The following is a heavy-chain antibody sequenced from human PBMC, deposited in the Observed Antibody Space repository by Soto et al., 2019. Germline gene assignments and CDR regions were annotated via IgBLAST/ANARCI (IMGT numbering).Heavy chain of an antibody. D-gene: IGHD2-8*02. CDR1: GFTFSSYW. CDR2: IKQDGSET. Sequence: EVQLVESGGGLVQSGGSLRLSCIASGFTFSSYWMSWVRQAPGQGLEWVANIKQDGSETHYGDSVKGRFSISRDNAKNSLYLQMNSLRAEDTAVYYCARYLSSGPIDYWGQGTLVTVSS. CDR3: ARYLSSGPIDY. J-gene: IGHJ4*02. V-gene: IGHV3-7*04.